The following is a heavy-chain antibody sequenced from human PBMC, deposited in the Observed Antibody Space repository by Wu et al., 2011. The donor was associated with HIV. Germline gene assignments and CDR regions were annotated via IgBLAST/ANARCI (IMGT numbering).Heavy chain of an antibody. Sequence: QVQLVQSGAEVKKPGASVKVSCKTSGYTFTGHYIHWVRQAPGQGPEWMGCINPNSGGTNYEQKFQGRVTMTRDTSINTAYMELSSLRSDDTAVYYCARYRSSLNAFDYWGQGTMVTVSS. D-gene: IGHD6-13*01. CDR3: ARYRSSLNAFDY. V-gene: IGHV1-2*02. CDR1: GYTFTGHY. CDR2: INPNSGGT. J-gene: IGHJ3*01.